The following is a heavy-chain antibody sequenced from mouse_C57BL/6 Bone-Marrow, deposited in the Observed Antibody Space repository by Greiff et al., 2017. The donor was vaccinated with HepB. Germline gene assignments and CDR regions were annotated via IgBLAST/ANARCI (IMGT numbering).Heavy chain of an antibody. V-gene: IGHV1-47*01. CDR1: GYSFTTYP. CDR3: ARDYYGSSYPFYYAMDY. J-gene: IGHJ4*01. D-gene: IGHD1-1*01. Sequence: VKLQESGAELVKPGASVKMSCKASGYSFTTYPIEWMKQNHGKSLEWIGNFNPYNDDTKYNEKFKGKATLTVEKSSSTVYLELSRLTSDDSAVYYCARDYYGSSYPFYYAMDYWGQGTSVTVSS. CDR2: FNPYNDDT.